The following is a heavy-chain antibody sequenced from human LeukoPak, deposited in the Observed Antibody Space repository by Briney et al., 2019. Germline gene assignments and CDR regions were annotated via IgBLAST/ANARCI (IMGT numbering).Heavy chain of an antibody. J-gene: IGHJ4*02. D-gene: IGHD2-2*01. CDR1: GYSFTNYW. CDR3: AGRPGKYQPLPFDY. Sequence: GASLKISCKGSGYSFTNYWIGWVRQMPGKGLEWMGIIYPGDSDTKYSPSFQGQVTISADKSISTAYLQWSSLKASDTAMYYCAGRPGKYQPLPFDYWGQGTLVTVSS. V-gene: IGHV5-51*01. CDR2: IYPGDSDT.